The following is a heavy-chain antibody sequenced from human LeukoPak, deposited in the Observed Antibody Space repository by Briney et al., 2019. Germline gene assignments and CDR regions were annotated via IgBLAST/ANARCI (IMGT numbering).Heavy chain of an antibody. CDR3: ASLYSGYDSRPHSDYYYGMGV. D-gene: IGHD5-12*01. V-gene: IGHV3-33*01. CDR1: GFTFSGYG. J-gene: IGHJ6*02. CDR2: IWYEGSKT. Sequence: PGGSLRLSCVASGFTFSGYGMHWVRLAAGKGLEWVAVIWYEGSKTYYAHSVKERFSISRDNSKNTPYMQMNSLRAEDTAVYYCASLYSGYDSRPHSDYYYGMGVWGQGTLVTVSS.